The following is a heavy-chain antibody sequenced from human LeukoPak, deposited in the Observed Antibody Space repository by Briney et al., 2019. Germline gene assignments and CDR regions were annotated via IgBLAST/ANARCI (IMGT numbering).Heavy chain of an antibody. Sequence: ASVKVSCKTSGYTFTDNVITWVRQAPGQGLEWMGWISAYNGNTNYAQKLQGRVTMTTDTSTSTAYMELRSLRSDDTAVYYCAREGSYYGSGSYDYWGQGTLVTVSS. J-gene: IGHJ4*02. CDR3: AREGSYYGSGSYDY. CDR1: GYTFTDNV. D-gene: IGHD3-10*01. V-gene: IGHV1-18*01. CDR2: ISAYNGNT.